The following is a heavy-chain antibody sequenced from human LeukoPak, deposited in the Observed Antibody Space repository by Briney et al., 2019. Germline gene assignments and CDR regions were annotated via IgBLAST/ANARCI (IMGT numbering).Heavy chain of an antibody. Sequence: SETLSLTCAVYGGSFSGYYWSWIRQPPGKGLEWIGEINHSGSTNYNPSLKSRVTISVDTSKNQFSLKLSSVTAADTAVYYCARGRWFDPWGQGTLVTVSS. J-gene: IGHJ5*02. V-gene: IGHV4-34*01. CDR3: ARGRWFDP. CDR2: INHSGST. CDR1: GGSFSGYY.